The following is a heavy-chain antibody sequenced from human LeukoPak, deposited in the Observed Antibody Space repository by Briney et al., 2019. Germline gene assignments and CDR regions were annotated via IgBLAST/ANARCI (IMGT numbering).Heavy chain of an antibody. D-gene: IGHD5-12*01. V-gene: IGHV4-59*08. CDR1: GGSISSYY. J-gene: IGHJ4*02. CDR3: ARRAYSGRTFDY. Sequence: SETLSLTCTVSGGSISSYYWSWIRQPPGKGLEWIGYIYYSGSTNYNPSLKSRVTISVDTSKNQFSLKLSSVTAADTAVYYCARRAYSGRTFDYWGQGTLVTVSS. CDR2: IYYSGST.